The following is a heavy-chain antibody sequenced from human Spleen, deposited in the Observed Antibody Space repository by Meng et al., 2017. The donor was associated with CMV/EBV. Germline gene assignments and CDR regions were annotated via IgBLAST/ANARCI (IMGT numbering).Heavy chain of an antibody. Sequence: GGSLRLSCAASGFTFSSYWMHWVRQSPGKGLEWISFISGAGITTSYADSVKGRFTISRDNAKNSLYLQMNSLRGDDTAIYYCVRALLFCGNDCPDFWGQGTLVTVSS. V-gene: IGHV3-48*04. J-gene: IGHJ4*02. CDR2: ISGAGITT. D-gene: IGHD2-21*01. CDR3: VRALLFCGNDCPDF. CDR1: GFTFSSYW.